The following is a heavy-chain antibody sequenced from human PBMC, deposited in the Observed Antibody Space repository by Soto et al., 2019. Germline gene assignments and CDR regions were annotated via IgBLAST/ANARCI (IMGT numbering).Heavy chain of an antibody. Sequence: QVQLVVSGGGLVKPGGSLRISCAASGFTFSDYYISWIRQAPGKGLEWVSYISSSGSIIYYADSVKGRFTISRDNAKNSLYLQMNSLRAEDTAVYYCALAGYDWNYFAVTPLSAGHFWGQGTLVTVSS. CDR2: ISSSGSII. CDR3: ALAGYDWNYFAVTPLSAGHF. V-gene: IGHV3-11*01. J-gene: IGHJ4*02. D-gene: IGHD1-7*01. CDR1: GFTFSDYY.